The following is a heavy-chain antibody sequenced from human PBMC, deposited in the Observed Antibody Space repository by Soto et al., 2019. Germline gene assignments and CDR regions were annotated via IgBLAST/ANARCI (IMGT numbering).Heavy chain of an antibody. D-gene: IGHD5-18*01. Sequence: GASVKVSCKVSGYALTELSMHWVRQAPGKGLEWMGGFDPEDGETIYAQKFQGRVTMTEDTSTDTAYMELSSLRSEDTAVYYCATAYTAMDSFDYWGQGTLVTVSS. CDR1: GYALTELS. V-gene: IGHV1-24*01. CDR2: FDPEDGET. CDR3: ATAYTAMDSFDY. J-gene: IGHJ4*02.